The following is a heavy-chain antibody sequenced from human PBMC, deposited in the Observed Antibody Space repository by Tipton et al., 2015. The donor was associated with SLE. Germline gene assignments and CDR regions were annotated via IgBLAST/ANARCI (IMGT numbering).Heavy chain of an antibody. CDR1: GFIFTDFG. CDR2: ISYDGGDK. CDR3: VKDGRNYGFDY. V-gene: IGHV3-30*18. Sequence: SLRLSCAASGFIFTDFGMHWVRQAPGKGLEWVAFISYDGGDKYYLDSVKGRFTISRDNSANTVHLQMSSLRDEDTAVYYCVKDGRNYGFDYWGQGTLVTVSS. D-gene: IGHD1-7*01. J-gene: IGHJ4*02.